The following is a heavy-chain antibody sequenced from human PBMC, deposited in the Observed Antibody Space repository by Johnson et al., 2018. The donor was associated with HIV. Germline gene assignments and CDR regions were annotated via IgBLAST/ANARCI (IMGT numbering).Heavy chain of an antibody. CDR3: ARGSTVTTLSGAFDI. CDR1: GFTFSNAW. D-gene: IGHD4-11*01. J-gene: IGHJ3*02. Sequence: VQLVESGGGLVKTGESLRLSCAASGFTFSNAWMSWVRQGPGKGLEWVGHIKSKTDGGTTYYADSVKGRFTISRDNSKNSLYLQMNSLRADDTAVYYCARGSTVTTLSGAFDIWGQGTLVTVSS. CDR2: IKSKTDGGTT. V-gene: IGHV3-15*01.